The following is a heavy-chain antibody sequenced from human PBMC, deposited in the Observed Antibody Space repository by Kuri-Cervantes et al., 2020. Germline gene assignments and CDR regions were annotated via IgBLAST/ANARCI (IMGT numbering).Heavy chain of an antibody. CDR2: INHSGST. CDR1: GGSFSGYY. J-gene: IGHJ6*02. V-gene: IGHV4-34*01. CDR3: ARALEGSGRVRWYGMDV. D-gene: IGHD3-10*01. Sequence: GSLRLSCAVYGGSFSGYYWSWIRQPPGKGLEWIGEINHSGSTNYNPSLKSRVTISVDTSKNQFSLKLSSVTAADTAVYYCARALEGSGRVRWYGMDVWGQGTTVTVSS.